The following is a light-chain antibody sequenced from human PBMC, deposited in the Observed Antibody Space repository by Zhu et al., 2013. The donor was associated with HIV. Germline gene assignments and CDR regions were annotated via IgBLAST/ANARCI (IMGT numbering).Light chain of an antibody. CDR2: DAS. CDR3: QQRAKWPRT. V-gene: IGKV3-11*01. CDR1: QSISSY. J-gene: IGKJ1*01. Sequence: EIVLTQSPVSLSLSPGERATLSCRASQSISSYLAWYQQKPGQAPRLLIYDASTRATGIPARFSGSGSGTDYILTISSLEAEDFAVYYCQQRAKWPRTFGQGTKVEI.